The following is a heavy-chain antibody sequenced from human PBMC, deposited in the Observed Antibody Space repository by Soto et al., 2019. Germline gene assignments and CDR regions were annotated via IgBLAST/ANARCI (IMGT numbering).Heavy chain of an antibody. D-gene: IGHD3-10*01. J-gene: IGHJ4*01. V-gene: IGHV3-33*08. CDR3: ARDAYLGSGSYAF. CDR1: GFTFSSYG. CDR2: IWFDGSNK. Sequence: VQLVESGGGLVQPGGSLRLSCAASGFTFSSYGMHWVRQAPGKGLEWVAVIWFDGSNKDYADSVKGRFAISRDHYKNTLYLKMNNLRAEDTAVYYCARDAYLGSGSYAFWGHGTLVTVSS.